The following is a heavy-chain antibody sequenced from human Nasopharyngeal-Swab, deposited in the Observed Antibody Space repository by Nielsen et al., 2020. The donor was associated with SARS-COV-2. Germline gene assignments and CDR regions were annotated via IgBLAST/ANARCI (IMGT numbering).Heavy chain of an antibody. Sequence: SETLSLTCTVARGSMSRCYWRWIRQPPGKGLEWIGYIYYSGSTNYNPSLKSRVTISVDTSKNQFSLKLSSVTAADTAVYYCARGFDPWGQGTLVTVSS. CDR3: ARGFDP. V-gene: IGHV4-59*01. J-gene: IGHJ5*02. CDR2: IYYSGST. CDR1: RGSMSRCY.